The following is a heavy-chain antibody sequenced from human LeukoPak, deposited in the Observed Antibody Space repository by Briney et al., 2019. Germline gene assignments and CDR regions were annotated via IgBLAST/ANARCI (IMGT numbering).Heavy chain of an antibody. CDR3: ARGVVSPALRDY. Sequence: GGSLRLSCTTSGFTFSGYEMNWVRQAPGKGLEWVSFISSSGSSIYYADSVKGRFTISRDNAKNSLYLQINSLRAEDTAVYYCARGVVSPALRDYWGQGTLVTVSS. D-gene: IGHD2-2*02. CDR2: ISSSGSSI. J-gene: IGHJ4*02. V-gene: IGHV3-48*03. CDR1: GFTFSGYE.